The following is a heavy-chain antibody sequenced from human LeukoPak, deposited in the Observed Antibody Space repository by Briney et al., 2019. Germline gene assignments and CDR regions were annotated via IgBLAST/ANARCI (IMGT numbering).Heavy chain of an antibody. CDR1: GFTFSSYS. J-gene: IGHJ5*02. D-gene: IGHD3-22*01. CDR3: ARGRRVYYDSSGYYRRYWFDP. Sequence: GGSLRLSCAASGFTFSSYSMNWVRQAPGKGLEWVPSISSSSSYIYYADSVKGRFTISRDNAKNSLYLQMNSLRAEDTAVYYCARGRRVYYDSSGYYRRYWFDPWGQGTLVTVSS. V-gene: IGHV3-21*01. CDR2: ISSSSSYI.